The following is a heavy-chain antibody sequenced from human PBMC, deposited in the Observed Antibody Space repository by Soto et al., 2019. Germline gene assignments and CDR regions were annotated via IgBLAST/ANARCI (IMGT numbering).Heavy chain of an antibody. CDR1: GFTFSSYA. D-gene: IGHD3-10*01. CDR3: AKDYGSVTNSWFDP. Sequence: VQLLESGGGLIQPGGSLRLSCAASGFTFSSYAMSWVRQAPGKGLEWVSDISSSGGSTFYADSVKGRFTISGDNSKNTLYLQMNSLRAEDTAVYYCAKDYGSVTNSWFDPWGQGTLVTVSS. J-gene: IGHJ5*02. CDR2: ISSSGGST. V-gene: IGHV3-23*01.